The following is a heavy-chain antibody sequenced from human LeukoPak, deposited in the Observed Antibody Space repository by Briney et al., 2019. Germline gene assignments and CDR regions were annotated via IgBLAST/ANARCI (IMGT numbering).Heavy chain of an antibody. CDR3: ARDATILTG. V-gene: IGHV3-23*01. CDR2: ISDTVYST. CDR1: GFTFSSHA. Sequence: GGSLRLSCAASGFTFSSHAMSWVRQTPGKGLECVSAISDTVYSTYYADSVKGRFTISRDNSKNTLYLQKNSLRAEDTAVYYCARDATILTGWGQGTLVTVSS. J-gene: IGHJ4*02. D-gene: IGHD3-9*01.